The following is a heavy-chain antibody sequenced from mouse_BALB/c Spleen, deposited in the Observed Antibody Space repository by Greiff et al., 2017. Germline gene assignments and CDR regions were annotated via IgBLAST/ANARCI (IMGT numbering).Heavy chain of an antibody. CDR2: INPNNGGT. D-gene: IGHD2-14*01. J-gene: IGHJ3*01. Sequence: EVQLQQSGPELVKPGASVKIPCKASGYTFNDYNMDWVKQSHGKSLEWIGDINPNNGGTIYNQKFKGKATLTVDKSSSTAYMELRSLTSEDTAVYYCARGRYDRFAYWGQGTLVTVSA. CDR3: ARGRYDRFAY. V-gene: IGHV1-18*01. CDR1: GYTFNDYN.